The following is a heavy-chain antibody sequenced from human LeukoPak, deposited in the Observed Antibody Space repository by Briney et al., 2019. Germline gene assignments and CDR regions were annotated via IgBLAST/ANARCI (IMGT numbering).Heavy chain of an antibody. CDR2: INTDGTTT. V-gene: IGHV3-74*01. J-gene: IGHJ4*02. CDR1: GFTFSRYW. D-gene: IGHD2-15*01. CDR3: ARDVGGGDDY. Sequence: GGSLRLTCAVSGFTFSRYWIHWVRQAPGEGLVWVSRINTDGTTTTYADSVKGRFTISRDNAKNTLYLQMNSLRAEDTAVYYCARDVGGGDDYWGQGTLVTVSS.